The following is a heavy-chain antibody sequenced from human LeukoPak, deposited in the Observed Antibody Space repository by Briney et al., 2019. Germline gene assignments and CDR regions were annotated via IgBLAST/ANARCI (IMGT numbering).Heavy chain of an antibody. Sequence: GASVKVSCKASGYIFTGFYMHWVRQAPGQGLEWMGRINPNSGGTNYAQKFQGRVTMTRDTSISTAYMELSRLRSDDTAVYYCARDSTQRYYYDSSGYYYGVDYWGQGTLVTVSS. V-gene: IGHV1-2*06. D-gene: IGHD3-22*01. CDR3: ARDSTQRYYYDSSGYYYGVDY. CDR1: GYIFTGFY. J-gene: IGHJ4*02. CDR2: INPNSGGT.